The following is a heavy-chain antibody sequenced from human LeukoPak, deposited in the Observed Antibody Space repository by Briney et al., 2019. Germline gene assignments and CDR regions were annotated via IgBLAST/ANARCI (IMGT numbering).Heavy chain of an antibody. V-gene: IGHV3-7*01. D-gene: IGHD1-26*01. Sequence: PGGSLRLSCAASGFTFSSYEMNWVRQAPGKGLEWVANIKQDGSEKNYVDSVKGRFTISRDNAKDSLYLQMNSLRAEDTAVYYCAREGHSGNYPRAWGQGTLVTVSS. CDR1: GFTFSSYE. CDR3: AREGHSGNYPRA. J-gene: IGHJ5*02. CDR2: IKQDGSEK.